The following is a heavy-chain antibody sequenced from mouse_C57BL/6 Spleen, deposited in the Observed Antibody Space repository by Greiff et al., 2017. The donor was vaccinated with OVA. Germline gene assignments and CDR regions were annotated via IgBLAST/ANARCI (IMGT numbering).Heavy chain of an antibody. J-gene: IGHJ3*01. CDR3: ARAGTGAWFAY. V-gene: IGHV1-69*01. D-gene: IGHD4-1*01. Sequence: QVQLQQPGAELVMPGASVKLSCKASGYTFTSYWMHWVKQRPEQGLEWIGEIDPSDSYTNYNQKFKGKSTLTVDKSSSTAYMQLSSLTSEDSAVYYCARAGTGAWFAYWGQGTLVTVSA. CDR2: IDPSDSYT. CDR1: GYTFTSYW.